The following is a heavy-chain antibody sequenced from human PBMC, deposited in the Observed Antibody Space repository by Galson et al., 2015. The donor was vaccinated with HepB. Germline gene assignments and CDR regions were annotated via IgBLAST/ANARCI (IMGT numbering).Heavy chain of an antibody. Sequence: SLRLSCAASGFTFSSYGMHWVRQAPGKGLEWVAVIWYDGSNKYYADSVKGRFTISRDNSKNTLYLQMNSLRAEDTAVYYCARAAYDFWSGLSNWFDPWGQGTLVTVSS. CDR1: GFTFSSYG. J-gene: IGHJ5*02. CDR2: IWYDGSNK. D-gene: IGHD3-3*01. V-gene: IGHV3-33*01. CDR3: ARAAYDFWSGLSNWFDP.